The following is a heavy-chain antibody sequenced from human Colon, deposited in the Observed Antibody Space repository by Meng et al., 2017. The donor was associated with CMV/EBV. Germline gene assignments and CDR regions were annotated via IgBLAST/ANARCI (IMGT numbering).Heavy chain of an antibody. CDR1: GFIFRDYT. CDR3: ARDFSLDRYGMDV. V-gene: IGHV3-21*04. CDR2: ISGSSSNI. J-gene: IGHJ6*02. Sequence: GESLKISCAASGFIFRDYTMSWVRQAPGKGLEWVSSISGSSSNIYYADSLKGRITISRDNARNSLYLQMNSLRAEDTAVYYCARDFSLDRYGMDVWGQGTTVTVSS.